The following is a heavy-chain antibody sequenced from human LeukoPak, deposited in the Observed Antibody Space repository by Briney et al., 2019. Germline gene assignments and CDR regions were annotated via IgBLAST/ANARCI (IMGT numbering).Heavy chain of an antibody. D-gene: IGHD2-21*02. Sequence: PSETLSLTCTVSGGSISSSSYYWGWIRQPPGKGLEWIGSIYYSESTYYNPSLKSRVTISVDTSKNQFSLKLSSVTAADTAVYYCHALISYCGGDCYPTDSDYWGQGTLVTVSS. V-gene: IGHV4-39*07. CDR1: GGSISSSSYY. CDR3: HALISYCGGDCYPTDSDY. CDR2: IYYSEST. J-gene: IGHJ4*02.